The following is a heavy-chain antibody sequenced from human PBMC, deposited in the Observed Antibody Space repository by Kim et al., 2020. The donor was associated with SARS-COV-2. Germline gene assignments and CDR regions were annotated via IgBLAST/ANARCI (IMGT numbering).Heavy chain of an antibody. J-gene: IGHJ4*02. V-gene: IGHV3-30*04. Sequence: GGSLRLFCAASGFTFSSYAMHWVRQAPGKGLEWVAVISYDGSNKYYADSVKGRFTISRDNSKNTLYLQMNSLRAEDTAVYYCARDGSSWYFDYWGQGTLVTVSS. CDR1: GFTFSSYA. CDR3: ARDGSSWYFDY. D-gene: IGHD6-13*01. CDR2: ISYDGSNK.